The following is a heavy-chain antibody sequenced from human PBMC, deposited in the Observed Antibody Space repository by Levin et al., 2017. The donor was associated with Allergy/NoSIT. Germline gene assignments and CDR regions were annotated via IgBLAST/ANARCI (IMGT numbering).Heavy chain of an antibody. CDR1: GFTFSDYY. V-gene: IGHV3-11*01. CDR3: ARDSPRGMVVTY. Sequence: GESLKISCAASGFTFSDYYMSWIRQAPGKGLEWVSYISSSGSTIYYADSVKGRFTISRDNAKNSLYLQMNSLRAEDTAVYYCARDSPRGMVVTYWGQGTLVTVSS. CDR2: ISSSGSTI. D-gene: IGHD4-23*01. J-gene: IGHJ4*02.